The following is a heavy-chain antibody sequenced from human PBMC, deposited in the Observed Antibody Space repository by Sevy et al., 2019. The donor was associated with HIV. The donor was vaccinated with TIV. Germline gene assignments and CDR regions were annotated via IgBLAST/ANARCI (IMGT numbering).Heavy chain of an antibody. V-gene: IGHV3-30*04. CDR3: ARDPDYDSSGYYRDDAFDI. D-gene: IGHD3-22*01. CDR2: ISYDGSNK. J-gene: IGHJ3*02. CDR1: GFTFSSYA. Sequence: GGSLRLSCAASGFTFSSYAMHWVRQAPGKGLEWVAVISYDGSNKYYADSVKGRFTISRDNSKNTLYLQMNSLRAEDMAVYYCARDPDYDSSGYYRDDAFDIWGQGTMVTVSS.